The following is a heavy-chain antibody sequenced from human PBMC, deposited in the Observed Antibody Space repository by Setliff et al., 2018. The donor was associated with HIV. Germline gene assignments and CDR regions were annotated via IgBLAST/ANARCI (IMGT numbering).Heavy chain of an antibody. Sequence: ASVKVSCKASGYIFLGYDISWVRQAPGQGLEWMGWTDVNKGNTNYAEKFQGRVTLTTDTSTNTAYMEVRSLTSDDTAVYYCVRDGIIRTTRVFDYWGQGTLVTSPQ. CDR3: VRDGIIRTTRVFDY. J-gene: IGHJ4*02. CDR1: GYIFLGYD. CDR2: TDVNKGNT. V-gene: IGHV1-18*04. D-gene: IGHD3-16*02.